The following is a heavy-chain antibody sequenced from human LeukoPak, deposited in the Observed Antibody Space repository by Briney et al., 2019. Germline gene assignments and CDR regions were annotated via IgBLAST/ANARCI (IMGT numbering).Heavy chain of an antibody. V-gene: IGHV3-11*01. J-gene: IGHJ4*02. Sequence: GGSLRLSCAASGFTFSDYYMSWIRQAPGKGLEWVSYISSSGSTIYYADSVKGRFTISRDNAKNSLYLQMNSLRAEDTAVYYCARCDYYDRSHKFDYWGQGTLVTVSS. CDR3: ARCDYYDRSHKFDY. CDR1: GFTFSDYY. D-gene: IGHD3-22*01. CDR2: ISSSGSTI.